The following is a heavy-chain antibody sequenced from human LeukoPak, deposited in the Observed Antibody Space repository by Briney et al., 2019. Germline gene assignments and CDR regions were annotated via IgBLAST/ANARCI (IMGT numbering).Heavy chain of an antibody. J-gene: IGHJ4*02. CDR3: AKPIFRGGITMIVVVKGPFDY. Sequence: GGSLRLSCAASGFTFSSYAMSWVRQAPGKGLEWVSAISGSGGSTYYADSVKGRFTISRDNSKNTLYLQMNSLRAEDTAVYYCAKPIFRGGITMIVVVKGPFDYWGQGTLVTVSS. CDR2: ISGSGGST. D-gene: IGHD3-22*01. V-gene: IGHV3-23*01. CDR1: GFTFSSYA.